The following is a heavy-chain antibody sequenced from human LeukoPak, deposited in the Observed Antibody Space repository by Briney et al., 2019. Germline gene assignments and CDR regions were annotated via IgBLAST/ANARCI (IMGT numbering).Heavy chain of an antibody. J-gene: IGHJ3*02. CDR1: AFIFNNAW. CDR2: ISYDGSNT. Sequence: GGSLRLSCATSAFIFNNAWMSWVRQAPGKGLEWVAAISYDGSNTYYADSVKGRFTISRDNFKSTLYLQMNSLRAGDTAVYYCARLRSAAFDIWGQGTMVTVSS. V-gene: IGHV3-30*14. CDR3: ARLRSAAFDI. D-gene: IGHD4-17*01.